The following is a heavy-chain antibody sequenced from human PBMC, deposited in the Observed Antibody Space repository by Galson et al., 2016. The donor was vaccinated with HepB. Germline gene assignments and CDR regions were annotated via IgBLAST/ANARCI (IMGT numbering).Heavy chain of an antibody. J-gene: IGHJ3*02. CDR2: IWYDGSNK. V-gene: IGHV3-33*01. D-gene: IGHD2-21*02. CDR1: GLTFSRCG. Sequence: SLRLSCAASGLTFSRCGMHWVRQAPGKGLEWVAVIWYDGSNKFYADSVKGRFTISRDNSKNTLYLQRNSLRAEDTAVYFCAREQSLWYGAPVTARGAFDIWGQGTMVTVSS. CDR3: AREQSLWYGAPVTARGAFDI.